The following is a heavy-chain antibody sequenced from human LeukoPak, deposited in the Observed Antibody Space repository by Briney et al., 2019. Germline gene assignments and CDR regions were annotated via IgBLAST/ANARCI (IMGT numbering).Heavy chain of an antibody. V-gene: IGHV3-21*01. CDR2: ISSSSSYI. Sequence: GGSLRLSCAASGFTFSSYSMNWVRQAPGKGLEWVSSISSSSSYIYYADSVKGRFTISRDNARDSLYLQMNSLRAEDTAVYYCARDGLAAATLHWCFDLWGRGTLVTVSS. J-gene: IGHJ2*01. CDR3: ARDGLAAATLHWCFDL. D-gene: IGHD2-15*01. CDR1: GFTFSSYS.